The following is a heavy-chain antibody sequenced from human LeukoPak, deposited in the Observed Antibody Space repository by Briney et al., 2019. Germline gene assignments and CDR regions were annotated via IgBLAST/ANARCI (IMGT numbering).Heavy chain of an antibody. Sequence: SETLSLTCNVSGGSISSYYWSWIRQPAGKGLEWIGRIYTSGSTNYNPSLKSRVTMSVDTSKNQFSLKLSSVTAADTAVYYCARDRWELRALDAFDIWGQGTMVTVSS. CDR3: ARDRWELRALDAFDI. J-gene: IGHJ3*02. D-gene: IGHD1-26*01. CDR1: GGSISSYY. V-gene: IGHV4-4*07. CDR2: IYTSGST.